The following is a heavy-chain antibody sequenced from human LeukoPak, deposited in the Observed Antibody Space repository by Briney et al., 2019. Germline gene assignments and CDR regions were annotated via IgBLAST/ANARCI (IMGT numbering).Heavy chain of an antibody. CDR2: IYTSGST. CDR1: GGSISSYY. Sequence: SETLSLTCTVSGGSISSYYWSWIRQPAGKGLEWIGRIYTSGSTNYNPSLKSRVTMSVDTTKNQFSLKLSSVTAADTAVYYCAGEYRRHDYYYYYYMDVWGKGTTVTVSS. J-gene: IGHJ6*03. CDR3: AGEYRRHDYYYYYYMDV. D-gene: IGHD5-18*01. V-gene: IGHV4-4*07.